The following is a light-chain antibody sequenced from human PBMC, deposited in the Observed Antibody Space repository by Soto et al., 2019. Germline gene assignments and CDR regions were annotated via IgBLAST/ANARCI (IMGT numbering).Light chain of an antibody. CDR1: QSISRW. V-gene: IGKV1-5*01. CDR3: QQYNSLWT. J-gene: IGKJ1*01. CDR2: DVS. Sequence: DIQMTQSPSTLSSSVGDRVTITFRASQSISRWVAWYQQKPGKAPKVLIYDVSSLESGVPSRFSGSGSGTEFTLTISSLQPDDLATYYCQQYNSLWTFGQGTKVDIK.